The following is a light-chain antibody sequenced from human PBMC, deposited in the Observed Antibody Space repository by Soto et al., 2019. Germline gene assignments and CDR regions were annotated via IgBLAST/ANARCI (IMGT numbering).Light chain of an antibody. V-gene: IGLV2-14*01. CDR1: SSDIGAYNY. CDR2: EVN. J-gene: IGLJ1*01. CDR3: SSYTSNSTHV. Sequence: QSVLTQPASVSGSPGQSITISCTGTSSDIGAYNYVSWYLQHPGKAPKVLIFEVNNRPSGVSDRFSGSKSGNTASLTISGLQAEDEVYYYCSSYTSNSTHVFGTGTKLTVL.